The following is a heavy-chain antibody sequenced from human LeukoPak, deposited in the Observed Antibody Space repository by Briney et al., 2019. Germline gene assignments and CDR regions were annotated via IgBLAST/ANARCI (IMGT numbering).Heavy chain of an antibody. V-gene: IGHV1-69*13. CDR2: IIPIFGTA. J-gene: IGHJ3*02. D-gene: IGHD3-9*01. CDR1: GGTFSSYA. CDR3: ARARGGLRYFDWLPRPSNSDAFDI. Sequence: SVKVSCKASGGTFSSYAISRVRQAPGQGLEWMGGIIPIFGTANYAQKFQGRVTITADESTSTAYMELSSLRSEDTAVYYCARARGGLRYFDWLPRPSNSDAFDIWGQGTMVTVSS.